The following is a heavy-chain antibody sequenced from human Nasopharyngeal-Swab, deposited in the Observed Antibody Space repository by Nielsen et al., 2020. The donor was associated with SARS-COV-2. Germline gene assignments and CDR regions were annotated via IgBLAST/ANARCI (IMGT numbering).Heavy chain of an antibody. V-gene: IGHV4-30-4*01. CDR3: ARDGGGYYGSGNDPMYNYYYGMDV. J-gene: IGHJ6*02. CDR1: CGSISSGDYY. Sequence: SETLSLTCTFSCGSISSGDYYWSWIRQPPRKGLEWIGYIYYSGSTYYNPSLKSRVTISVDTSKNQFSLKLSSVTAADTAVYYCARDGGGYYGSGNDPMYNYYYGMDVWGQGTTVTVSS. D-gene: IGHD3-10*01. CDR2: IYYSGST.